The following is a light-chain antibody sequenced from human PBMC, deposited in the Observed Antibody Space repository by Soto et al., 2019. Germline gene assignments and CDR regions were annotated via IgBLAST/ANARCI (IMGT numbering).Light chain of an antibody. CDR3: QQANSFPLN. CDR2: ATS. Sequence: IVMTTSPATLSVSPVSISTLSGRASQSISSNLAWYQQKPGQAPRLLMYATSTRATGIPARFRGSGSGADFTLTISSLQPEDFATYYCQQANSFPLNFGGGTTGDIK. J-gene: IGKJ4*01. V-gene: IGKV3-15*01. CDR1: QSISSN.